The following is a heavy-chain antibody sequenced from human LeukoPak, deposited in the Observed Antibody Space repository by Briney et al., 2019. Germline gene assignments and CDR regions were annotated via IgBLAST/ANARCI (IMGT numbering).Heavy chain of an antibody. CDR3: ARLVPERFFQLNPEGYYDY. J-gene: IGHJ4*02. CDR2: INRHGNT. Sequence: SETLSLTCAVSGEPFSGYYWGWIRQPPGKGLELIGEINRHGNTDYNPSLKSRVSMSIDTSKNQFSLKLISVTAADTAVYYCARLVPERFFQLNPEGYYDYWGQGTLVTVSS. D-gene: IGHD3-3*01. CDR1: GEPFSGYY. V-gene: IGHV4-34*01.